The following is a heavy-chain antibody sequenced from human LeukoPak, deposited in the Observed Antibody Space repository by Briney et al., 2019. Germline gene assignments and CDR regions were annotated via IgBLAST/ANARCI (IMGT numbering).Heavy chain of an antibody. CDR1: GGSISSGGYS. CDR3: ARHYNLAFDY. J-gene: IGHJ4*02. D-gene: IGHD3-10*01. V-gene: IGHV4-30-2*01. CDR2: IYHSGST. Sequence: SETLSLTCAVSGGSISSGGYSWSWIRQPPGKGLEWIGYIYHSGSTYYNPSLKSRVTISVDRSKNQFSLKLSSVTAADTAVYHCARHYNLAFDYWGQGTLVTVSS.